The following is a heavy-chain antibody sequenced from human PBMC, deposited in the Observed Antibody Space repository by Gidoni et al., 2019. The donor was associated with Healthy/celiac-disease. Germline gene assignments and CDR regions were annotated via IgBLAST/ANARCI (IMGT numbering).Heavy chain of an antibody. J-gene: IGHJ5*02. Sequence: QVQLQESGPGLVKPSQTLSLPCTVSGGSIRSGGYYWSWIRQPPGKGLEWIGYIYYSGSTYYNPSLKSRVTISVDTSKNQFSLKLSSVTAADTAVYYCARARGDILTGYNWFDPWGQGTLVTVSS. CDR1: GGSIRSGGYY. V-gene: IGHV4-31*03. D-gene: IGHD3-9*01. CDR3: ARARGDILTGYNWFDP. CDR2: IYYSGST.